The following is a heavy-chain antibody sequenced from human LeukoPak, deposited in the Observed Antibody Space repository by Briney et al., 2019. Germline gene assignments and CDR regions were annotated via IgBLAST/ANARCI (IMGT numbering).Heavy chain of an antibody. Sequence: GASVKVSCKASGYTFTGYYMHWVRQAPGQGLEWMGGIIPILGTANYAQKFQGRVTITADESTSTAYMELSSLRSEDTAVYYCARLDEYSSSSRYYGMDVWGQGTTVTVSS. CDR3: ARLDEYSSSSRYYGMDV. CDR2: IIPILGTA. V-gene: IGHV1-69*13. J-gene: IGHJ6*02. CDR1: GYTFTGYY. D-gene: IGHD6-6*01.